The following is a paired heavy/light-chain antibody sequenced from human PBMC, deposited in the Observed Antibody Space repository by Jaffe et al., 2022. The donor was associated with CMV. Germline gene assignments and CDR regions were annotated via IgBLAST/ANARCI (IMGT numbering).Heavy chain of an antibody. J-gene: IGHJ6*02. Sequence: QVQLVQSGAEVKKPGASVKVSCKASGYTFTSYGISWVRQAPGQGLEWMGWISAYNGNTNYAQKLQGRVTMTTDTSTSTAYMELRSLRSDDTAVYYCARVYSSGWYDMWYYGMDVWGQGTTVTVSS. CDR1: GYTFTSYG. CDR2: ISAYNGNT. D-gene: IGHD6-19*01. V-gene: IGHV1-18*01. CDR3: ARVYSSGWYDMWYYGMDV.
Light chain of an antibody. CDR2: GAS. V-gene: IGKV3-20*01. Sequence: EIVLTQSPGTLSLSPGERATLSCRASQSVSSSYLAWYQQKPGQAPRLLIYGASSRATGIPDRFSGSGSGTDFTLTISRLEPEDFAVYYCQQYGSSLGTFGQGTKLEIK. CDR3: QQYGSSLGT. J-gene: IGKJ2*01. CDR1: QSVSSSY.